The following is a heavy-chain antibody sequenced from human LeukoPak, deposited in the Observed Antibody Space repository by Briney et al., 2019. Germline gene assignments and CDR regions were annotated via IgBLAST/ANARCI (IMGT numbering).Heavy chain of an antibody. CDR3: AREVWGQVYFDY. Sequence: GGSLRLSCAASGFTFSSYAMHWVRQAPGKGLEWVAVISYDGSNKYYADSVKGRFTISRDNSKNTLYLQMNSLRAEDTAVYYCAREVWGQVYFDYWGQGTLVTVSS. D-gene: IGHD7-27*01. V-gene: IGHV3-30-3*01. J-gene: IGHJ4*02. CDR1: GFTFSSYA. CDR2: ISYDGSNK.